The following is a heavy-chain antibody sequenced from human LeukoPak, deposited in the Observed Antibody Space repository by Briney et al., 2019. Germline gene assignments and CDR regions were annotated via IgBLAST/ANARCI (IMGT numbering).Heavy chain of an antibody. Sequence: SETLSLTCTVSGGSISSSSYAVGWSRQPPGKGLGWIGSLYYSGTTYYNTPLKSRVTISVDTSKNPSSIKLSSVTAAETAVYYSARDPMTYPYTWFDPWGQGTLVTVSS. J-gene: IGHJ5*02. CDR2: LYYSGTT. CDR3: ARDPMTYPYTWFDP. CDR1: GGSISSSSYA. V-gene: IGHV4-39*02. D-gene: IGHD3-22*01.